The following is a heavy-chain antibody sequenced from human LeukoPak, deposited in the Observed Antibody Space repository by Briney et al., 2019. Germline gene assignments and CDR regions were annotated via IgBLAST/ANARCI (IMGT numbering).Heavy chain of an antibody. CDR2: FDPEDGET. CDR1: GYTLTELS. V-gene: IGHV1-24*01. CDR3: ARAPSIVGATTDYFDY. Sequence: ASVKVSCKVSGYTLTELSMHWVRQAPGKGLEWMGGFDPEDGETIYAQKFQGRVTMTEDTSTDTAYMELSSLRSEDTAVYYCARAPSIVGATTDYFDYWGQGTLVTVSS. J-gene: IGHJ4*02. D-gene: IGHD1-26*01.